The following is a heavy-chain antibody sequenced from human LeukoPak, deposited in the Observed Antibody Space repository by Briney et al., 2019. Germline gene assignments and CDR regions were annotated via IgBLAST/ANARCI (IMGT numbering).Heavy chain of an antibody. D-gene: IGHD5-24*01. V-gene: IGHV3-30*02. CDR3: AKDRLEMATIDAFDI. Sequence: YDGSNKYYADSVKGRSTISRDNSKNTLYLQMNSLRAEDTAVYYCAKDRLEMATIDAFDIWGQGTMVTVSS. CDR2: YDGSNK. J-gene: IGHJ3*02.